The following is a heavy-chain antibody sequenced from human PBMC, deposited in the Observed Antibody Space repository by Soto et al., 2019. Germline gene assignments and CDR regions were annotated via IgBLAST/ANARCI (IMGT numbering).Heavy chain of an antibody. CDR2: ISGSGGST. V-gene: IGHV3-23*01. J-gene: IGHJ6*03. CDR3: AKDSYGSGSYYIRDYYYYMDV. D-gene: IGHD3-10*01. CDR1: GFTFSSYA. Sequence: GGSLRLSCAASGFTFSSYAMSWVRQAPGKGLEWVSAISGSGGSTYYADSVKGRFTISRDNSKNTLYLQMNSLRAEDTAVYYCAKDSYGSGSYYIRDYYYYMDVWGKGTTVTVSS.